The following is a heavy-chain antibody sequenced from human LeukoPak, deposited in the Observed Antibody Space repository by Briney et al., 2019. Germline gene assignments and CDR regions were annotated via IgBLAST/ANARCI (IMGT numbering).Heavy chain of an antibody. CDR2: INPNSGGT. CDR1: GYTFSGSY. CDR3: AREGPTYYYDSSGYYGFDY. J-gene: IGHJ4*02. V-gene: IGHV1-2*02. Sequence: ASVKVSCKASGYTFSGSYIHWVRQAPRQGLEWMGWINPNSGGTNYAQKFQGRVTMTRDTSISTAYMELSRLRSDDTAVYYCAREGPTYYYDSSGYYGFDYWGQGTLVTVSS. D-gene: IGHD3-22*01.